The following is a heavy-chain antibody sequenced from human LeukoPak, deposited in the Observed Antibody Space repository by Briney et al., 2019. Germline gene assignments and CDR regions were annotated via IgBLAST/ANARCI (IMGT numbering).Heavy chain of an antibody. D-gene: IGHD3-10*01. Sequence: SQTLSLTCTVSGGSISSGGYHWYWIRQPPGKGLEWIGYIYYSGSTNYNPSLKSRVTISVDTSKNQFSLKLSSVTAADTAVYYCARGLYYGSGSYYYFDYWGQGTLVTVSS. CDR2: IYYSGST. CDR3: ARGLYYGSGSYYYFDY. CDR1: GGSISSGGYH. J-gene: IGHJ4*02. V-gene: IGHV4-61*08.